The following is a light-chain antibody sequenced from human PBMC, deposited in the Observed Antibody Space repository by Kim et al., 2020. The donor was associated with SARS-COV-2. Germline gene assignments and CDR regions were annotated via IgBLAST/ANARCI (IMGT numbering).Light chain of an antibody. Sequence: DIQMTQSPSSLSASVGDRVTVTCRASHDIGNSLGWYQQKPGKAPKRLIYLASSLQNGVSSRFSGSGYGTEFTLTISSLQPEDFATYYCLQHYIYSWTFGQGTKLEI. J-gene: IGKJ1*01. CDR2: LAS. V-gene: IGKV1-17*01. CDR3: LQHYIYSWT. CDR1: HDIGNS.